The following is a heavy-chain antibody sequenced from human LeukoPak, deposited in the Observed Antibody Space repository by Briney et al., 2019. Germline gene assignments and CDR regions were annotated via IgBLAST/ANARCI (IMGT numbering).Heavy chain of an antibody. CDR1: GFTFSSYA. D-gene: IGHD1-14*01. Sequence: GSLRLSCAASGFTFSSYAMHWVRQAPGKGLEWVAVISYDGSNKYYADSVKGRFTISRDNSKNTLYLQMNSLRAEDTAVYYCAKVGRTGYYYYYGMDVWGQGTTVTVSS. CDR3: AKVGRTGYYYYYGMDV. V-gene: IGHV3-30-3*01. CDR2: ISYDGSNK. J-gene: IGHJ6*02.